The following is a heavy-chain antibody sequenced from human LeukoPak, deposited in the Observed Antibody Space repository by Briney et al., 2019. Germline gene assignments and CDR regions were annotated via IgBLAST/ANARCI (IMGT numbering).Heavy chain of an antibody. V-gene: IGHV3-48*03. CDR1: GFTFSSYE. Sequence: PGGSLRLSCAASGFTFSSYEMNWVRQAPGKGLEWVSYISSSGSTIYYADSVKGRFTISRDNAKNSLYLQMNSLRAEDTAVYYCGSYGDYDFGNWFDPWGQGTLVTVSS. CDR3: GSYGDYDFGNWFDP. J-gene: IGHJ5*02. CDR2: ISSSGSTI. D-gene: IGHD4-17*01.